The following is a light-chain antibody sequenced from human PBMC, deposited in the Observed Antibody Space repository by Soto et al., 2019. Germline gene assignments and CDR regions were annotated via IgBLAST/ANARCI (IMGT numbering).Light chain of an antibody. CDR3: QQSYSTLASG. CDR1: QTISSW. Sequence: DIQMTQSPSTLSGSVGDRVTITCRASQTISSWLAWYQQKPGKAPKLLIYKASTLKSGVPSRFSGSGSGTDFTLTISSLQLDDFATYYCQQSYSTLASGFGQGTRLEIK. V-gene: IGKV1-5*03. CDR2: KAS. J-gene: IGKJ5*01.